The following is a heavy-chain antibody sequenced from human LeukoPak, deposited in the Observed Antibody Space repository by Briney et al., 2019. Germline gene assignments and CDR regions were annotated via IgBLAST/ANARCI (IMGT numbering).Heavy chain of an antibody. CDR1: GFTLSSYS. CDR3: ARVGITIFGVGQDQELDY. Sequence: PGGSLRLSCAASGFTLSSYSMNWVRQAPGKGLEWVSSISISSSYIYYADSVKGRFTISRDNAKNSLYLQMNSLRAEDTAVYYCARVGITIFGVGQDQELDYWGQGTLVTVSS. D-gene: IGHD3-3*01. V-gene: IGHV3-21*01. J-gene: IGHJ4*02. CDR2: ISISSSYI.